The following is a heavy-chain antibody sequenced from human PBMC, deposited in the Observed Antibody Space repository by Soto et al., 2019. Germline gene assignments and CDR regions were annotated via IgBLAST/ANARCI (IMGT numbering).Heavy chain of an antibody. CDR1: GFTVSSNH. D-gene: IGHD5-18*01. CDR2: IYSGGNT. V-gene: IGHV3-53*01. Sequence: LRLSCAASGFTVSSNHMSWVRQAPGKELEWVSLIYSGGNTYYADSVKGRFTISRDNSKNTLYLQMNSLRAEDTAVYYCASGLWISSYCYGDYYYGMDVPGQGTTVTVSS. CDR3: ASGLWISSYCYGDYYYGMDV. J-gene: IGHJ6*02.